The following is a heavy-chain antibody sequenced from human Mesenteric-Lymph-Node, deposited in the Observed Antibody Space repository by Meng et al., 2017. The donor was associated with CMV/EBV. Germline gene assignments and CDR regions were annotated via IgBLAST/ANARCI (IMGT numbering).Heavy chain of an antibody. D-gene: IGHD2/OR15-2a*01. Sequence: LRLSCTVSGDSLNSGDYYWSWIRQPPGKGLEWIGYIYHTGNTYYNPSLENRLTMSVDTSKNQFSLRLTSVTATDTAMYYCARGNRGFDNWGLGALVTVSS. V-gene: IGHV4-30-4*01. CDR1: GDSLNSGDYY. CDR2: IYHTGNT. J-gene: IGHJ4*02. CDR3: ARGNRGFDN.